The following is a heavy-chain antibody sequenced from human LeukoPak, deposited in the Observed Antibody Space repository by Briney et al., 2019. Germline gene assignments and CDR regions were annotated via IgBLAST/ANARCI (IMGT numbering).Heavy chain of an antibody. V-gene: IGHV1-8*01. D-gene: IGHD6-19*01. J-gene: IGHJ4*02. CDR3: ARGPFYLSSGWQRPNY. Sequence: ASVKVSCTASGYTFTSYDINWVRQATGQGLEWMGWMNPNSGNTGYAQKFQGRVTMTRNTSISTAYMELSSLRSEDTAVYYCARGPFYLSSGWQRPNYWGQGTLVTVSS. CDR1: GYTFTSYD. CDR2: MNPNSGNT.